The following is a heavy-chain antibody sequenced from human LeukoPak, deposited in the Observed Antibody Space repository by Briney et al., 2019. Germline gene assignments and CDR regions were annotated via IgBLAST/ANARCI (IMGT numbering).Heavy chain of an antibody. CDR1: GGSFSDYY. V-gene: IGHV4-34*01. Sequence: PSETLSLTCAVYGGSFSDYYWSWIRQPPGKGLEWIGEINHSRSTNYNPSLKSRVTISVDTSKNQFSLKVTSVTAADTAVYYCARVGRYYDALTGYATGGSPFDYWGLGTPVTVSS. D-gene: IGHD3-9*01. CDR2: INHSRST. CDR3: ARVGRYYDALTGYATGGSPFDY. J-gene: IGHJ4*02.